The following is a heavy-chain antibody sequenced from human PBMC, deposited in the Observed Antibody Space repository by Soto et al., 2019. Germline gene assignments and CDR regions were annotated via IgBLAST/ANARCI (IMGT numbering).Heavy chain of an antibody. V-gene: IGHV1-69*06. J-gene: IGHJ4*02. Sequence: QVQLVQSGAEVKKPGSSVKVSCKASGGTFNNYAISWVRQAPGQGLEWMGGIIPLFGTANYAQKFEGRVTITADKSTDTASMELSRLNSEDTAVYDCARLIGEGYSGTYALDYWGQGTLVTVSS. CDR1: GGTFNNYA. CDR2: IIPLFGTA. D-gene: IGHD1-26*01. CDR3: ARLIGEGYSGTYALDY.